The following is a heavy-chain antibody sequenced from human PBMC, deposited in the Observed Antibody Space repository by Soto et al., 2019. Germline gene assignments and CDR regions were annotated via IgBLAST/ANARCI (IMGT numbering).Heavy chain of an antibody. J-gene: IGHJ6*02. D-gene: IGHD3-10*01. CDR1: GGTFSSYA. CDR3: ARLWFGELAALDV. V-gene: IGHV1-69*13. Sequence: SVKVSCKASGGTFSSYAISWVRQAPGQGLEWMGGIIPIFGTANYAQKFQGRVTITADESTSAAYMELSSLRSEDTAVYYCARLWFGELAALDVWGQGITVNVAS. CDR2: IIPIFGTA.